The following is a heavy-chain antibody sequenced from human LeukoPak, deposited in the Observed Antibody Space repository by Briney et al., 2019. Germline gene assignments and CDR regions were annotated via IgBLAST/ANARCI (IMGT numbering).Heavy chain of an antibody. J-gene: IGHJ4*02. Sequence: SETLSLTCAVYGGSFSGYYWSWIRQPPGKGLEWIGYIYYSGSTNYNPSLKSRVTISVDTSKNQFSLKLSSVTAADTAVYYCARESITIFGVVPRGYFDYWGQGTLVTVSS. D-gene: IGHD3-3*01. CDR1: GGSFSGYY. V-gene: IGHV4-59*01. CDR3: ARESITIFGVVPRGYFDY. CDR2: IYYSGST.